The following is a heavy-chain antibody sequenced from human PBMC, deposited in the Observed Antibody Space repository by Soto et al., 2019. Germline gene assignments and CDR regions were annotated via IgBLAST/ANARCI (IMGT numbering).Heavy chain of an antibody. J-gene: IGHJ4*02. CDR2: IYYSGST. CDR1: GGSISSSSYY. Sequence: SETLSLTCTVSGGSISSSSYYWGWIRQPPGKGLEWIGSIYYSGSTYYNTSLKSRVAISVDTSKNQFSLKLSSVTAADTAVYYCARHWTAARNRLSAVRYWGQGTLVTVSS. V-gene: IGHV4-39*01. D-gene: IGHD6-6*01. CDR3: ARHWTAARNRLSAVRY.